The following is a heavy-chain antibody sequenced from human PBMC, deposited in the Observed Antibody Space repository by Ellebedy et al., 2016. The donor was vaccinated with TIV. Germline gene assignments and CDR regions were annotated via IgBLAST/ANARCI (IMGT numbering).Heavy chain of an antibody. CDR2: IIPIFGTA. V-gene: IGHV1-69*06. D-gene: IGHD5-18*01. CDR1: GGTFSSYA. J-gene: IGHJ6*02. Sequence: SVKVSCXASGGTFSSYAISWVRQAPGQGLEWMGGIIPIFGTANYAQKFQGRVTVTADKSTSTAYMELSSLRSEDTAVYYCANVDTAINRDYYYYYGMDVWGQGTTVTVSS. CDR3: ANVDTAINRDYYYYYGMDV.